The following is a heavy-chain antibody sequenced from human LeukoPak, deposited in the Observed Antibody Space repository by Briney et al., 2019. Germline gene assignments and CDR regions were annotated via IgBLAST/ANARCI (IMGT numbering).Heavy chain of an antibody. V-gene: IGHV1-69*01. D-gene: IGHD2-2*01. Sequence: PSVKVSCKASGGTFSSYAISWVRQAPGQGLEWMGGIIPIFGTANYAQKFQGRVTITADESTSTAYMELSSLRSEDTAVYYCARIGYCSSTSCLGDAFDIWGQGTMVTVSS. CDR3: ARIGYCSSTSCLGDAFDI. J-gene: IGHJ3*02. CDR1: GGTFSSYA. CDR2: IIPIFGTA.